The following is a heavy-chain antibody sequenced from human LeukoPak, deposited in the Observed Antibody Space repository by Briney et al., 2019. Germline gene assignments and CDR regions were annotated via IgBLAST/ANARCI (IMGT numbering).Heavy chain of an antibody. D-gene: IGHD5-12*01. CDR1: GYTFTSYD. Sequence: ASVKVSCTASGYTFTSYDINWVRQATGQGLEWMGWMNPNSGNTGYAQKFQGRVTMTRNTSISTAYMELSRLRSDDTAVYYCAMALVATILFDYWGQGTLVTVSS. J-gene: IGHJ4*02. CDR2: MNPNSGNT. CDR3: AMALVATILFDY. V-gene: IGHV1-8*01.